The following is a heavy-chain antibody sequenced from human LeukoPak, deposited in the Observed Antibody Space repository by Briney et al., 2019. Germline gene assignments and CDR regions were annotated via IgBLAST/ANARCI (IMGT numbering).Heavy chain of an antibody. Sequence: SEALSLTCTVSGGSVSSGSYYWSWIRQPPGKGLEWIGYIYYSGSTNYNPSLKSRVTISVHTSKNQFSLKLSSVTAADTAVYYCAREDGSSWSSFDYWGQGTLVTVSS. V-gene: IGHV4-61*01. D-gene: IGHD6-13*01. CDR1: GGSVSSGSYY. CDR3: AREDGSSWSSFDY. CDR2: IYYSGST. J-gene: IGHJ4*02.